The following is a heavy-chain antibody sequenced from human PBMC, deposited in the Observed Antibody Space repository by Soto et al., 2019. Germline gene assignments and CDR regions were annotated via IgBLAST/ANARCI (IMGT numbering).Heavy chain of an antibody. D-gene: IGHD3-3*01. CDR1: GFTFSSYA. CDR3: AKYGGRDFWSGYHLPHPLFDY. V-gene: IGHV3-30*18. CDR2: ISYDGSNK. J-gene: IGHJ4*02. Sequence: GGSLRLSCAASGFTFSSYAMHWVRQAPGKGLEWVAVISYDGSNKYYADSVKGRFTISRDNSKNTLYLQMNSLRAEDTAVYYCAKYGGRDFWSGYHLPHPLFDYWGQGTLVTVSS.